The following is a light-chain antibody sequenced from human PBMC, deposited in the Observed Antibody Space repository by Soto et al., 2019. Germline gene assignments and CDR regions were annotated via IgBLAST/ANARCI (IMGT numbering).Light chain of an antibody. Sequence: DTQMTQTPSTLSGSVGDRVTITCRASQTISSWLAWYKQKPGKAPKLLIYKASTLKSGVPSRFSGSGSGTEFTLTISSLQPDDFATYYCQHYNSYSEAFGRVPKVELK. CDR2: KAS. J-gene: IGKJ1*01. CDR1: QTISSW. V-gene: IGKV1-5*03. CDR3: QHYNSYSEA.